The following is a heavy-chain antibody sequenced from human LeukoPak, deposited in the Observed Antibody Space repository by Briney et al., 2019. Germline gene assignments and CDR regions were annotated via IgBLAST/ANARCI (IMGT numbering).Heavy chain of an antibody. Sequence: GGSLRLSCAASGFTFSDYAMSWVRQAPGKGLEWVSAMSGSGSGTYDADSVKGRFTISRDNSKNTLYLQMNSLRAGDTAIYYCAKLGYCSGNTCYHDAFDVWGQGTMVTVSP. CDR1: GFTFSDYA. CDR2: MSGSGSGT. CDR3: AKLGYCSGNTCYHDAFDV. D-gene: IGHD2-2*01. J-gene: IGHJ3*01. V-gene: IGHV3-23*01.